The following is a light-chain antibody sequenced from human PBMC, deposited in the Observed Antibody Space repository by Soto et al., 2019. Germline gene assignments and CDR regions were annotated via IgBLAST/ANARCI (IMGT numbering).Light chain of an antibody. CDR1: QGIRND. CDR2: AAS. Sequence: AIQMTQSPSSLSASVGDRVTITCRASQGIRNDLGWYQQKPGKAPKLLIYAASSLQSGVPSRFSGSGSGTEFTLTISSLQTDGFSTYYCQQYHSYWTFGQGTKVDI. V-gene: IGKV1-6*01. J-gene: IGKJ1*01. CDR3: QQYHSYWT.